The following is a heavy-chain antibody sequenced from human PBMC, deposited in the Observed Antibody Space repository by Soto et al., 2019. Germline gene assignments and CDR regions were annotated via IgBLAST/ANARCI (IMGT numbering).Heavy chain of an antibody. J-gene: IGHJ4*02. Sequence: QLQLQESGPGLVQPSETLSLTCTVSGVSISSHGYFWGWIRQPPGKGLEWIGMISYSGSTYYSPSLKSRVTLSAYTSKNQLSLLLSSVPAEDTAVCHCMNYNSGGKYWGQGTVVTVSS. CDR3: MNYNSGGKY. CDR1: GVSISSHGYF. CDR2: ISYSGST. D-gene: IGHD3-22*01. V-gene: IGHV4-39*01.